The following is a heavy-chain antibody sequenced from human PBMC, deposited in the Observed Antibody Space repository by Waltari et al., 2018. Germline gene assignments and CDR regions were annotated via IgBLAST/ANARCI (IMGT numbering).Heavy chain of an antibody. CDR2: IYYSGST. V-gene: IGHV4-39*01. D-gene: IGHD5-12*01. J-gene: IGHJ6*03. Sequence: QLQLQESGPGLVKPSETLSLTCTVSGGSLRRSSYFWDWIRQPPGKGVEWIGSIYYSGSTYYNLSLKSRVTISVDRSTNQVSLKLTSVTAADTAVYFCAREVPRNGYIGLIYYYMDVWGKGTTVTVSS. CDR3: AREVPRNGYIGLIYYYMDV. CDR1: GGSLRRSSYF.